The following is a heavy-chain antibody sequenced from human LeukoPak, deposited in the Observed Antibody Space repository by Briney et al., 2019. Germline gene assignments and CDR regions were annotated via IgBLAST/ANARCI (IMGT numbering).Heavy chain of an antibody. V-gene: IGHV3-74*01. Sequence: GGSLRLSCAASGFTFSSYWMHWVRQAPGKGLVWVSRINSDGSSTSYADSVKGRFTISRDNAKNTLYLQMNSLRAEDTAVYYCARERTYYYYYMDVWGKGTTVTVSS. CDR2: INSDGSST. J-gene: IGHJ6*03. CDR1: GFTFSSYW. CDR3: ARERTYYYYYMDV.